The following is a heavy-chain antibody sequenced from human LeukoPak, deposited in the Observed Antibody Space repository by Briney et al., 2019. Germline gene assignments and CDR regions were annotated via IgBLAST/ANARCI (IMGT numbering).Heavy chain of an antibody. CDR1: GFTFRNYN. V-gene: IGHV3-21*01. Sequence: GGSLRLSCAASGFTFRNYNMNWVRQAPGKGLEWVSSINSSSGYIYYADSVKGRFTISRDNAKNSLYLQVNSLRAEDTAVYYCARDAAMVPLYYYYYMDVWGKGTTVTVSS. D-gene: IGHD2-2*01. CDR3: ARDAAMVPLYYYYYMDV. CDR2: INSSSGYI. J-gene: IGHJ6*03.